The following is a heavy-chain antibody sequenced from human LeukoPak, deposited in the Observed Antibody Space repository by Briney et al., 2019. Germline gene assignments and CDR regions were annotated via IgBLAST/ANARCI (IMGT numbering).Heavy chain of an antibody. D-gene: IGHD6-6*01. CDR1: GFTFSSYG. V-gene: IGHV3-30*02. J-gene: IGHJ4*02. CDR3: AKEHDSSSSGPVDY. CDR2: IRYDGSNK. Sequence: PGGSLRLSCAASGFTFSSYGMHWVRQAPGKGLEWVAFIRYDGSNKYYADSVKGRFTISRDNSKNTLYLQMNSLRAEDTAVYYCAKEHDSSSSGPVDYWGQGTLVTVSS.